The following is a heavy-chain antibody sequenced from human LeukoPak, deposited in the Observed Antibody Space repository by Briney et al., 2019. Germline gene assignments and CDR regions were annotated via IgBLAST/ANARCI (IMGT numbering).Heavy chain of an antibody. D-gene: IGHD1-26*01. CDR1: GFTFSSYW. J-gene: IGHJ6*02. V-gene: IGHV3-7*03. CDR3: ARDFSATAGLDV. Sequence: SGGSLRLSCAASGFTFSSYWMNWVRQAPGKGLEWLANIKQDGSDTHYVDSVKGRFTISRDNSKNSLYLQMNSLRADDTAVYYCARDFSATAGLDVWGQGTTVTVSS. CDR2: IKQDGSDT.